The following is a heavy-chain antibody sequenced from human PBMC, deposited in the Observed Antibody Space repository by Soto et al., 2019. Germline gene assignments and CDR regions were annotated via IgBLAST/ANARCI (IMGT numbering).Heavy chain of an antibody. CDR1: GGTFSSYA. Sequence: ASVKVSCKASGGTFSSYAISWVRQAPGQGLEWMGGIIPMFGTANYAQKLQGRVTITADESTSTAYMELSSLRSEDTAVYYCARATSNSNLGIEAAGYWYFDLWGRGTLVTV. CDR3: ARATSNSNLGIEAAGYWYFDL. V-gene: IGHV1-69*13. D-gene: IGHD6-13*01. CDR2: IIPMFGTA. J-gene: IGHJ2*01.